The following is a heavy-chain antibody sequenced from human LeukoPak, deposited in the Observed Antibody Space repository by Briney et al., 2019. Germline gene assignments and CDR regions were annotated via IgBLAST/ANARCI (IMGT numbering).Heavy chain of an antibody. Sequence: GGSLRLSCAASGFLFRNYGMHWVRQAPGKGLEWVAVISHDGSNKYYADSVKGRFTISRDDSKNTLYLQMNSLRAEDTAVYYCARDRTYYYDSSGLALEQGCGFWGQGTLVTVSS. D-gene: IGHD3-22*01. V-gene: IGHV3-30*03. J-gene: IGHJ4*02. CDR3: ARDRTYYYDSSGLALEQGCGF. CDR1: GFLFRNYG. CDR2: ISHDGSNK.